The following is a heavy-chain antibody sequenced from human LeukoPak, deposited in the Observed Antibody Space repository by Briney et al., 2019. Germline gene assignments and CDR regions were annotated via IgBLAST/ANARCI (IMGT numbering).Heavy chain of an antibody. CDR3: ARQGAITARRTHYYAMDV. J-gene: IGHJ6*02. CDR2: VYYTGYS. V-gene: IGHV4-39*01. D-gene: IGHD1-20*01. CDR1: GGLISSSGNFY. Sequence: PSETLSLTCSVSGGLISSSGNFYGGWIRQVPGKGLEWIGSVYYTGYSYDNPSLKSRVTVSVDTSKNQFSLKLNSVTAADTAIYYCARQGAITARRTHYYAMDVWGPGTTVTVSS.